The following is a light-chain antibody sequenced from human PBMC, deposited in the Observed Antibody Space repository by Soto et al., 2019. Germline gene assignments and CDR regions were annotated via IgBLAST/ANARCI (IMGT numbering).Light chain of an antibody. J-gene: IGLJ2*01. V-gene: IGLV1-51*01. CDR1: TSNIGSHY. CDR2: DDD. Sequence: QSVLTQPPSVSAAPGEKVTISCSGSTSNIGSHYVSWYQQFPRTAPKLLIYDDDRRPSGMPDRFSGSKSGTSATLGITGLQTGDEADYYCATWEGSLNVVLFGGGTKLTVL. CDR3: ATWEGSLNVVL.